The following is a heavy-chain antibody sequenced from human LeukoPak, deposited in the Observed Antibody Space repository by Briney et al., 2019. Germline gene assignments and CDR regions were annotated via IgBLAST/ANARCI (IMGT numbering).Heavy chain of an antibody. D-gene: IGHD1-26*01. CDR2: INTNTGNP. J-gene: IGHJ4*02. CDR3: ARTNVIVGSTKSLGFDY. Sequence: ASVKVSCKASGYTFTNYPMNWVRQAPGQGLEWMGWINTNTGNPTYAQGFTGHFVFSLDTSVSTAYLQINSLKAEDTAVYFCARTNVIVGSTKSLGFDYWGQGTLVTASS. CDR1: GYTFTNYP. V-gene: IGHV7-4-1*02.